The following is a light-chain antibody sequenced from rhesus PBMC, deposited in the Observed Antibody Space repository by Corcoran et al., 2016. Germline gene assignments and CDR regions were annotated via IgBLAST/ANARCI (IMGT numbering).Light chain of an antibody. CDR3: QQYNSSPPYS. J-gene: IGKJ2*01. Sequence: DIQMTQSPSSLSASVGDRVTITCRASLGISSCLAWYQQKPGKAPNLLIYKASSLQNGVPSRFSGSGSGTDFTLTVSSLQPEDFATYYCQQYNSSPPYSFGQGAKVEIK. V-gene: IGKV1-21*01. CDR1: LGISSC. CDR2: KAS.